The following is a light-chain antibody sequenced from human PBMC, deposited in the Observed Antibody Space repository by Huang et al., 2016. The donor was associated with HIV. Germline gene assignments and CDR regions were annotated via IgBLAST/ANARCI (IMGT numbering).Light chain of an antibody. V-gene: IGKV2-28*01. Sequence: DVVMTQSPLSLPVTPGEPASISCRSSQRLLHRDGNNYFDWYLQKPGQSPQLLIYLGSNRAAGVAERFSGSGAGKDFTLKSSRVEAEDVGVYYCMQGLRTPRTFGQGTRLEIK. CDR1: QRLLHRDGNNY. J-gene: IGKJ2*01. CDR3: MQGLRTPRT. CDR2: LGS.